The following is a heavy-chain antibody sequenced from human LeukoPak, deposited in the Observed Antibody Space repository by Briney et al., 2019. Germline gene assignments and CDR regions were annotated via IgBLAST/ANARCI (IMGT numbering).Heavy chain of an antibody. D-gene: IGHD5-18*01. CDR3: ASYTAMVTRRFDY. Sequence: SETLSLTCTVSGGSVSSVSYYWSWIRQPPGKGLEWIGYIYYSGSTNYNPSLKSRVTISVDTSKNQFSLKLSSVTAADTAVYYCASYTAMVTRRFDYWGQGTLVTVSS. CDR1: GGSVSSVSYY. V-gene: IGHV4-61*01. J-gene: IGHJ4*02. CDR2: IYYSGST.